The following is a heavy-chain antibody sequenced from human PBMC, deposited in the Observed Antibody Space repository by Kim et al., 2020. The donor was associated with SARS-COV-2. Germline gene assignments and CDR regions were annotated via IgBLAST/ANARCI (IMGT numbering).Heavy chain of an antibody. D-gene: IGHD3-16*01. CDR1: GGSISSSSYY. CDR2: IYYSGST. J-gene: IGHJ4*02. V-gene: IGHV4-39*01. Sequence: SETLSLTCTVSGGSISSSSYYWGWIRQPPGKGLEWIGSIYYSGSTYYNPSLKSRVTISVDTSKNQFSLKLSSVTAADTAVYYCARHSSPNRGVFDYWGQGTLVTVSS. CDR3: ARHSSPNRGVFDY.